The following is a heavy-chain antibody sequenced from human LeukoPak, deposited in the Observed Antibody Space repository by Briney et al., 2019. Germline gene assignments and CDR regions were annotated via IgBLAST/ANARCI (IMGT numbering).Heavy chain of an antibody. CDR1: GGSISSYY. D-gene: IGHD6-13*01. CDR2: IYYSGST. V-gene: IGHV4-59*01. CDR3: ARGTSSSWHDY. J-gene: IGHJ4*02. Sequence: SETLSLACTVSGGSISSYYWSWIRQPPGKGLEWIGYIYYSGSTNYNPSLKSRVTISVDTSKNQFSLRLSSVTAADTAVYYCARGTSSSWHDYWGQGTLVTVSS.